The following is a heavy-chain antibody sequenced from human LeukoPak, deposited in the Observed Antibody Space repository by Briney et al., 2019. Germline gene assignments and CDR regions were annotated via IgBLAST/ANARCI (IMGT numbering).Heavy chain of an antibody. Sequence: SETLSLTCTVSGVSISSSNSYWGWIRRPPGKGLEWIGSIYHSGSTYYNPSLKSRVTISVDTSKNQFSLKLSSVTAADTAVYYCARGAYDFWSGYPVNTFDYWGQGTLVTVSS. J-gene: IGHJ4*02. D-gene: IGHD3-3*01. CDR3: ARGAYDFWSGYPVNTFDY. CDR2: IYHSGST. CDR1: GVSISSSNSY. V-gene: IGHV4-39*07.